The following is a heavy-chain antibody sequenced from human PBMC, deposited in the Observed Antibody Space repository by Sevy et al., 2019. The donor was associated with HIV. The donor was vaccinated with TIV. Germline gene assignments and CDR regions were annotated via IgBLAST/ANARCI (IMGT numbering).Heavy chain of an antibody. CDR3: TRGWDSSGFNGDYYYYGMDV. CDR2: IRSKGYGGIT. D-gene: IGHD3-22*01. V-gene: IGHV3-49*03. J-gene: IGHJ6*02. Sequence: GGSLRLSCTASGFTFGDHAMSWFRQAPGKGLEWVGFIRSKGYGGITEYAASVKGRFTISRDDSRSLAYLQMNSLHTEDTAMYYCTRGWDSSGFNGDYYYYGMDVWGQGTTVTVSS. CDR1: GFTFGDHA.